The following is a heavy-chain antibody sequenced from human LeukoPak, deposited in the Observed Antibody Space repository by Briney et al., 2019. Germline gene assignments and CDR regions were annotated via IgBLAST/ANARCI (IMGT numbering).Heavy chain of an antibody. CDR1: GFMFDDYA. V-gene: IGHV3-43*02. D-gene: IGHD6-19*01. CDR2: ISGDGGST. CDR3: AKDHRYSSGWYADY. Sequence: GGSLRLSCAASGFMFDDYAMHWVRQAPGKGLEWVYLISGDGGSTYYADSVKGRFTISRDNSKNSLYLQMNSLRTEGTALYYCAKDHRYSSGWYADYWGQGTLVTVSS. J-gene: IGHJ4*02.